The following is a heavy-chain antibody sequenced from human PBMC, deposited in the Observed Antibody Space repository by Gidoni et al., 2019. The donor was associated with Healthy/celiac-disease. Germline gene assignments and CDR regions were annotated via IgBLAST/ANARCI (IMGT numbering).Heavy chain of an antibody. Sequence: QVQLQQSGPGLVKPAQTLSLTCTVAGVSIIRGGYYWSWIRQQPGKGLEWFGYIYYSGSTYYNPSLSSRVTIAVDTSKNQFSLKLSSVTAAAAAVYYCASDLGATNYYYYGMDVWGQGTTVTVSS. CDR1: GVSIIRGGYY. V-gene: IGHV4-31*03. J-gene: IGHJ6*02. CDR3: ASDLGATNYYYYGMDV. CDR2: IYYSGST.